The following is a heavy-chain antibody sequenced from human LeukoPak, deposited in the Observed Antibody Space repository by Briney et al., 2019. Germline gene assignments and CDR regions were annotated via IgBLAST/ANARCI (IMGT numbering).Heavy chain of an antibody. V-gene: IGHV3-23*01. J-gene: IGHJ6*02. D-gene: IGHD2-2*01. CDR2: ISGTTGTT. Sequence: GGSLRLSCAASGFSFSSYAMNWVRQAPGKGLEWVAGISGTTGTTYYADSVKGRFTISRDNSKNTLYLQMNSLRAEDTAVYYCALGARTSCYYYYYYGMDVWGQGTTVTVSS. CDR3: ALGARTSCYYYYYYGMDV. CDR1: GFSFSSYA.